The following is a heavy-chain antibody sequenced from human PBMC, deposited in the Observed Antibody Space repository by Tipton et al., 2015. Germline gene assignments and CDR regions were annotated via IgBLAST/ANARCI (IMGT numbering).Heavy chain of an antibody. CDR3: ATPDPQGRGYTGYGAFDI. CDR1: GYTFTSYG. V-gene: IGHV1-18*01. CDR2: ISPYNANT. J-gene: IGHJ3*02. D-gene: IGHD5-12*01. Sequence: QLVQSGTEVKKPGASVKVSCKTAGYTFTSYGVSWLRQAPGQGLEWMGWISPYNANTKYAQKFLGRVTVTTDASTNTAYMELRTLRSDDTAVYYCATPDPQGRGYTGYGAFDIWGQGTMVTVSS.